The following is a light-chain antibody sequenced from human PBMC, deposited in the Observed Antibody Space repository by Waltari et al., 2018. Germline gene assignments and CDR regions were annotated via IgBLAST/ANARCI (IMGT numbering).Light chain of an antibody. V-gene: IGLV1-44*01. Sequence: QSVLTQPPSASGTPGQRVTIFCSGRSSNIGSNSVNWYQQLPGTAPKLLMYGNDQRPSGVPDRFSGSKSGTSASLAISGLQSEDDADYYCEAWDDSLNGPVFGGG. CDR1: SSNIGSNS. J-gene: IGLJ2*01. CDR3: EAWDDSLNGPV. CDR2: GND.